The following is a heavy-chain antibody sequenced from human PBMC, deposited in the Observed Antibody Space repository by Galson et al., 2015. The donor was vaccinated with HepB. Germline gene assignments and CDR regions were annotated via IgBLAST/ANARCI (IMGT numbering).Heavy chain of an antibody. CDR1: GGSISSSSYY. D-gene: IGHD2/OR15-2a*01. Sequence: ETLSLTCTVSGGSISSSSYYWDWIRQPPGKGLEWIGSVYFSGNTYYKPSLKSRVNISLDTSKNQFSLNLDSVTAEDTAMYYCARYLGDYYGFDIWGQGTMVIVSA. V-gene: IGHV4-39*01. CDR3: ARYLGDYYGFDI. CDR2: VYFSGNT. J-gene: IGHJ3*02.